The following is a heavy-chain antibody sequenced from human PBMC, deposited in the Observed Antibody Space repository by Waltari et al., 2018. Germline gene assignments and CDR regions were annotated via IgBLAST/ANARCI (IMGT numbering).Heavy chain of an antibody. CDR3: TRDSPSWI. CDR1: GFTFSSFW. CDR2: INSDGSDT. V-gene: IGHV3-74*01. Sequence: EGQLVESGGGLVQPGGSLQLSCAASGFTFSSFWMHWVRQVPGQGLVGVSRINSDGSDTSYADSVRGRFTVSRDNAKNMAYLQMNSLRAEDTAIYYCTRDSPSWIWGQGTMVSVSS. J-gene: IGHJ3*02.